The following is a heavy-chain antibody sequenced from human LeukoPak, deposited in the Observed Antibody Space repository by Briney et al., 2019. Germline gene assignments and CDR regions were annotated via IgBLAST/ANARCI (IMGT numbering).Heavy chain of an antibody. CDR2: ISWDSGII. D-gene: IGHD5-12*01. CDR1: GFMFENYA. V-gene: IGHV3-9*03. Sequence: PGRSLRLSCEASGFMFENYAMHWVRQVPGKGLEWVSGISWDSGIIEYADSVKGRFTISRDNGKNFLHLQMNSLRIEDMALYYCAKGYDGMPASPFDNWGQGTLVIVSS. CDR3: AKGYDGMPASPFDN. J-gene: IGHJ4*02.